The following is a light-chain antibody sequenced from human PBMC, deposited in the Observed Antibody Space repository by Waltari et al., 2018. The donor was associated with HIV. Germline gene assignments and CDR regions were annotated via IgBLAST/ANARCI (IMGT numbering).Light chain of an antibody. J-gene: IGLJ2*01. CDR1: KLGERY. CDR3: QVCDGRVVV. Sequence: SYEVTQPPSVSVSAGQTASITCSGDKLGERYVCWYQQKPGQSPVLLIFQDVKRRTGIPERFSGSNSGNTATLTISGAQPVDEADYCCQVCDGRVVVFGGGTKLTVL. V-gene: IGLV3-1*01. CDR2: QDV.